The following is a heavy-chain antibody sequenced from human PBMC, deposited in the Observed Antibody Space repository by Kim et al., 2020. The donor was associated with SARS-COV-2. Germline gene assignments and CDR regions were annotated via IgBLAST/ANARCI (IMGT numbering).Heavy chain of an antibody. D-gene: IGHD2-15*01. Sequence: GGSLRLSCEASGFTFGDYAMHWVRLGPGKGLEWVSGISWNSDTIGYADSVKGRFTISRDNAKNSLYLQMNSLSAEDTALYYCVKEVGISGRWYYHGMDVWGLGTTVTVSS. J-gene: IGHJ6*02. CDR3: VKEVGISGRWYYHGMDV. CDR1: GFTFGDYA. V-gene: IGHV3-9*01. CDR2: ISWNSDTI.